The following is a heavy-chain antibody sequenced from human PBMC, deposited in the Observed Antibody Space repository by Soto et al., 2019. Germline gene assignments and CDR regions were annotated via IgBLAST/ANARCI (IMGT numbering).Heavy chain of an antibody. CDR2: ISSSGSTI. V-gene: IGHV3-48*03. CDR1: GFTLSSYE. D-gene: IGHD3-22*01. CDR3: ATSTPAYYYDSSGYVSYYYYYGMDV. J-gene: IGHJ6*02. Sequence: GSLRLSCAASGFTLSSYEMNWVRQAPGKGLEWVSYISSSGSTIYYADSVKGRFTISRDNAKNSLYLQMNSLRAEDTAVYYCATSTPAYYYDSSGYVSYYYYYGMDVWGQGTTVTVSS.